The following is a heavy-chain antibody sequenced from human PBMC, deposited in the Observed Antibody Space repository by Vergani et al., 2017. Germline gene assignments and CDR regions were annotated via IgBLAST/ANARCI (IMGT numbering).Heavy chain of an antibody. Sequence: QVQLVQSGAEVKKPGSSVKVSCKASGYTFTSYDINWVRQATGQGLEWMGWMNPNSGNTGYAQKFQGRVTMTRNTSISTAYMELSSLRSEDTAVYYCATFPKNYQLLSSLFDYWGQGTLVTVSS. CDR2: MNPNSGNT. V-gene: IGHV1-8*01. J-gene: IGHJ4*02. CDR3: ATFPKNYQLLSSLFDY. CDR1: GYTFTSYD. D-gene: IGHD2-2*01.